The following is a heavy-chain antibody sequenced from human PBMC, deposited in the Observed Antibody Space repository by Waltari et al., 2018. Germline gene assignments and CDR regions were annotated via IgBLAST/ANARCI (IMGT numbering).Heavy chain of an antibody. Sequence: QVQLQASGPGLVKPSETLSLTCPVSGGSISSYYWRWIRQPPGKGLEWIGYIYYSGSTNYNPSLKSRVTISVDTSKNQFSLKRSSGTAADTAVYYWARGTSIVVVINWGQGTLVTVSS. D-gene: IGHD3-22*01. V-gene: IGHV4-59*01. J-gene: IGHJ4*02. CDR3: ARGTSIVVVIN. CDR1: GGSISSYY. CDR2: IYYSGST.